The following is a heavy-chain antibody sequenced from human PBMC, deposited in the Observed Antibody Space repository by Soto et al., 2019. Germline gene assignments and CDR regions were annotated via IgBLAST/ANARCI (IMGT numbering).Heavy chain of an antibody. J-gene: IGHJ2*01. Sequence: TRSLAYDECGYSTSSAYYWGWIRQPPGTGLEWIGSFYHSGSTYYTPSLKSRVTISVDTSKNQFSLKLSSVTAADTAVYYCAGTYYYDSSGYYQDAYYWYFDLWGRGTLVTVSS. CDR2: FYHSGST. D-gene: IGHD3-22*01. CDR1: GYSTSSAYY. CDR3: AGTYYYDSSGYYQDAYYWYFDL. V-gene: IGHV4-38-2*01.